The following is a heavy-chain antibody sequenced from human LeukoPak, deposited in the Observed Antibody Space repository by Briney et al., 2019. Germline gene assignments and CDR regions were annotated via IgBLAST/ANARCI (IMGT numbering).Heavy chain of an antibody. CDR1: GYTFTSYD. V-gene: IGHV1-8*03. J-gene: IGHJ3*02. CDR3: ARWSGGIGAFDI. Sequence: ASVKVSCKASGYTFTSYDINWVRQATGQGLEWMGWMNPNSGNTGYAQKFQGRVTITRNTSISTAYMELSGLRSEDTAVYYCARWSGGIGAFDIWGQGTMVTVSS. CDR2: MNPNSGNT. D-gene: IGHD3-16*01.